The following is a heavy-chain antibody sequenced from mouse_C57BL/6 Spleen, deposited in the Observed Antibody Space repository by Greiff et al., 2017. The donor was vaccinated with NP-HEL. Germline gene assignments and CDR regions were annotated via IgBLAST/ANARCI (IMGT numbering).Heavy chain of an antibody. J-gene: IGHJ4*01. V-gene: IGHV5-17*01. D-gene: IGHD1-1*01. Sequence: EVQRVESGGGLVKPGGSLKLSCAASGFTFSDYGMHWVRQAPEKGLEWVAYISSGSSTIYYADTVKGRFTISRDNAKNTLFLQMTSLRSEDTAMYYCARGDFYYYGSSYHYYAMDYWGQGTSVTVSS. CDR3: ARGDFYYYGSSYHYYAMDY. CDR1: GFTFSDYG. CDR2: ISSGSSTI.